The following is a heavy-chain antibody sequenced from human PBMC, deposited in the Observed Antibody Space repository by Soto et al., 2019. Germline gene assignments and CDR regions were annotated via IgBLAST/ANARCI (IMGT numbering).Heavy chain of an antibody. J-gene: IGHJ6*02. CDR3: AGLNDFWSGYWYGMDV. D-gene: IGHD3-3*01. CDR2: IYYSGST. CDR1: GGSISSSSYY. V-gene: IGHV4-39*01. Sequence: LETLCLTWTVSGGSISSSSYYWGCIRQPPGKGLEWIGSIYYSGSTYYNPSLKSRVTISVDTSKNQFSLELTSVTAADTAVYYCAGLNDFWSGYWYGMDVWGQGTTVTVSS.